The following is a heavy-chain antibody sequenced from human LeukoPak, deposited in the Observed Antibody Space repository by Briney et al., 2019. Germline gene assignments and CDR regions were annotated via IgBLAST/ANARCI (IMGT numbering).Heavy chain of an antibody. J-gene: IGHJ5*02. CDR2: IKEDGSVK. Sequence: PGGSLRLSCVVSGFTFSSNWMSWVRQAPGKGLEWVGNIKEDGSVKYYVDSVKGRFTISRDNAKNSLYLQMNSLRAEDTAVYYCASQSLGRFDPWGQGTRVTVSS. V-gene: IGHV3-7*02. D-gene: IGHD3-16*01. CDR3: ASQSLGRFDP. CDR1: GFTFSSNW.